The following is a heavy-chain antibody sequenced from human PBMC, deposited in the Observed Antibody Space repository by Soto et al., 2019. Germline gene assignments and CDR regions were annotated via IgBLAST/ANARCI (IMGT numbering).Heavy chain of an antibody. CDR2: IYWDDDK. CDR3: ARYITLYGYYAAFDI. CDR1: GFSLSTSGVG. Sequence: QITLKESGPTLVKPTQTLTLTCTFSGFSLSTSGVGVGWIRQPPGKALEWLALIYWDDDKRYSPSLKSRLTIPKDTSKNQVVLTMTNMDPVDTATYYCARYITLYGYYAAFDIWGQGTMVTVSS. J-gene: IGHJ3*02. V-gene: IGHV2-5*02. D-gene: IGHD1-26*01.